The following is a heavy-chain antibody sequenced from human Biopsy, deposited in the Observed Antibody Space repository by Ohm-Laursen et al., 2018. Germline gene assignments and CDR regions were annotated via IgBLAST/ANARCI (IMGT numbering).Heavy chain of an antibody. CDR1: GYSFTSYY. Sequence: ASVKVSCKASGYSFTSYYMHWVRQAPGQGLEWMGMINPSGSTTSYPQIFQGRVTMTRGTSKSTVYMELSSLRSADTAVYFCARNTGWYGDLYYFDYWGQGALVTVSS. D-gene: IGHD6-19*01. CDR3: ARNTGWYGDLYYFDY. CDR2: INPSGSTT. V-gene: IGHV1-46*01. J-gene: IGHJ4*02.